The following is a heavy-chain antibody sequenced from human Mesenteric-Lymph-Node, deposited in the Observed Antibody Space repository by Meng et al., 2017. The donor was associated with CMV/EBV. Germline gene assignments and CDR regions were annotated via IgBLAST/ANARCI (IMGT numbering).Heavy chain of an antibody. J-gene: IGHJ5*02. CDR1: GFTVSSNY. Sequence: GGSLRPSCAASGFTVSSNYMSWVRQAPGKGLEWISYITASGLTIYYSDSVKGRFTISRDNAKNSVYLQMNSLRAEDTALYYCVRGGTEEAAYNWFHPWGQGTLVTVSS. CDR2: ITASGLTI. D-gene: IGHD1/OR15-1a*01. V-gene: IGHV3-11*04. CDR3: VRGGTEEAAYNWFHP.